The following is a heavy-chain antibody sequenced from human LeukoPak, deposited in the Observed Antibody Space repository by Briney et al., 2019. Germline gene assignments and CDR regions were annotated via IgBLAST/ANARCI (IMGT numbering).Heavy chain of an antibody. D-gene: IGHD5-12*01. V-gene: IGHV3-21*01. J-gene: IGHJ4*02. Sequence: GGSLRLSCPASGFTFSRYSMNWVRQAPGKGLEWVSSISSSSSHIHYTDSVKGRFTISRDNAKNSLYVQMNTLRADDTAVYFCARDISGYDVYWGQGTRVTVSS. CDR3: ARDISGYDVY. CDR2: ISSSSSHI. CDR1: GFTFSRYS.